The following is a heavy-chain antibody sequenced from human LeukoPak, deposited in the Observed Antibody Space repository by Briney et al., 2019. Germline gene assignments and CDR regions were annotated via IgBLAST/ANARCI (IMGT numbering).Heavy chain of an antibody. D-gene: IGHD3-3*01. CDR3: ASSKPYYDFWSGYKKHYFDY. CDR2: IYSGGST. Sequence: PGGSLRLSCAASGFTVSSNYMGWVRQAPGKGLEWVSVIYSGGSTYYADSVKGRFTISRDNSKNTLYLQMNSLRAEDTAVYYCASSKPYYDFWSGYKKHYFDYWGQGTLVTVSS. J-gene: IGHJ4*02. V-gene: IGHV3-66*02. CDR1: GFTVSSNY.